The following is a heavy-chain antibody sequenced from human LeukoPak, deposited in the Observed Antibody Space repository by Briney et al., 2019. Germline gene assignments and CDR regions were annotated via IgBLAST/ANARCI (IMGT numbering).Heavy chain of an antibody. CDR1: GFTFSDHY. CDR3: ASLGYCGSSSCYGYYYMDV. J-gene: IGHJ6*03. Sequence: GGSLRLSCAASGFTFSDHYMDWVRQAPGKGLEWVGRSTNKANSYTTEYAASVRGRFTISRDDSKNSLYLQMNSLKTKDTAVYYCASLGYCGSSSCYGYYYMDVWGKGTTVTVSS. V-gene: IGHV3-72*01. CDR2: STNKANSYTT. D-gene: IGHD2-2*01.